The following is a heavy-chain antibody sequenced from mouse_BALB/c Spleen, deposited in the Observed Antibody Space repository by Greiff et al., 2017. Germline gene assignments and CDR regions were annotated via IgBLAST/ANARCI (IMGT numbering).Heavy chain of an antibody. V-gene: IGHV1-54*01. J-gene: IGHJ3*01. Sequence: QVQLQQSGAELVRPGPSVKVSCKASGYAFTNYLIEWVKQRPGQGLEWIGVINPGSGGTNYNEKFKGKATLTADKSSSTAYMQLSSLTSDDSAVYFCARWDDYARWFAYWGQGTLVTVSA. CDR3: ARWDDYARWFAY. CDR2: INPGSGGT. D-gene: IGHD2-4*01. CDR1: GYAFTNYL.